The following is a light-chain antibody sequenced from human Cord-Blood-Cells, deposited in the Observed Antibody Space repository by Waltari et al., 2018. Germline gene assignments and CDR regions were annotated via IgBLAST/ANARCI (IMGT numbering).Light chain of an antibody. J-gene: IGKJ4*01. CDR3: QQRSNWPLT. V-gene: IGKV3-11*01. CDR1: QSVSSY. Sequence: EIVLTQSPATLSLSPGERATLSSRASQSVSSYLASYQQKPGQAPRLLIHDASNRATGIPARFRGSGSGTDFTLTISSLEPEDFAVYYCQQRSNWPLTFGGWTKVEIK. CDR2: DAS.